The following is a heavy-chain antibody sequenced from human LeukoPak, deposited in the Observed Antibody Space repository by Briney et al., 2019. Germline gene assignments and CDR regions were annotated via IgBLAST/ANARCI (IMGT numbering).Heavy chain of an antibody. Sequence: GGSLRLSCAASGFTFSSYAMHWVRQAPGKGLEWVAVISYDGSNKYYADPVKGRFTISRDNSKNTLYLQMNSLRAEDTAVYYCAKDEMPYSSGWSKIDYWGQGTLVTVSS. CDR2: ISYDGSNK. CDR1: GFTFSSYA. CDR3: AKDEMPYSSGWSKIDY. J-gene: IGHJ4*02. D-gene: IGHD6-19*01. V-gene: IGHV3-30-3*01.